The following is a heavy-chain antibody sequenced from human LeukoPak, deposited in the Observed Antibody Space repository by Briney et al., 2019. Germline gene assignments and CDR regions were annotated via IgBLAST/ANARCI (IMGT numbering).Heavy chain of an antibody. CDR3: ARVEGGEYCTNGVCYGGSFDY. D-gene: IGHD2-8*01. V-gene: IGHV1-69*04. CDR1: GGTFSSYA. CDR2: IIPILGIA. J-gene: IGHJ4*02. Sequence: ASVKASCKASGGTFSSYAISWVRQAPGQGLEWMGRIIPILGIANYAQKFQGRVTITADKSTSTAYMELSSLRSEDTAVYYCARVEGGEYCTNGVCYGGSFDYWGQGTLVTVSS.